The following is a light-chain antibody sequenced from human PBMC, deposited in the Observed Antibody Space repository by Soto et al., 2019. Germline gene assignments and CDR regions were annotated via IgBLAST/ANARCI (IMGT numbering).Light chain of an antibody. CDR2: LGS. CDR1: QSLLHSNGYNY. J-gene: IGKJ1*01. Sequence: DILMTQSPLSLPVTPGEPASLPCRSSQSLLHSNGYNYLDWYLQKPGQSPQLLIYLGSNRASGVPDRFSGSGSGTDFTLKISRVEAEDVGVYYCMQALQTRTFGQGTKVEIK. CDR3: MQALQTRT. V-gene: IGKV2-28*01.